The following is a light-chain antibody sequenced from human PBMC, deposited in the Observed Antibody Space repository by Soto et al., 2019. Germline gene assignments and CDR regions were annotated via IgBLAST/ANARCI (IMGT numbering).Light chain of an antibody. V-gene: IGLV1-44*01. CDR1: SSNIGGNT. J-gene: IGLJ1*01. Sequence: QSVLTQSPSASGTPGQRVTISCSEGSSNIGGNTVNWHQQLPGTAPKLLIYSNNQRPSGVPDRFSGSKSGTSASLAISGLQSEDEADYYCAAWDDSLNGYVFGTGTKVTVL. CDR2: SNN. CDR3: AAWDDSLNGYV.